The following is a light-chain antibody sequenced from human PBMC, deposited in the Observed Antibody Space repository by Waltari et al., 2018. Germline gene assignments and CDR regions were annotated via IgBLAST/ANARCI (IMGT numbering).Light chain of an antibody. V-gene: IGKV4-1*01. CDR3: QQYFKTPLT. CDR1: QTILYSSSNKNY. J-gene: IGKJ4*01. Sequence: DIVMTQSPDSLPVSLVERATINCKSSQTILYSSSNKNYLAWYQQNTRQPPKLILYWASTRESGVPDRFSGTGSGTDFTLTISRLQAEDVAVYYCQQYFKTPLTFGGGTKVEIK. CDR2: WAS.